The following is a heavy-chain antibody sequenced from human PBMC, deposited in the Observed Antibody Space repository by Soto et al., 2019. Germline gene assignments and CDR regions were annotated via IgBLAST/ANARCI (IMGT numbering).Heavy chain of an antibody. D-gene: IGHD3-10*01. J-gene: IGHJ4*02. CDR1: GYTFTTYG. CDR3: ARFYASGSYPYDY. CDR2: ISDYNGNT. V-gene: IGHV1-18*01. Sequence: ASVKVSCKASGYTFTTYGISWVRQAPGQGLEWMGWISDYNGNTNYAQNLQGRVTMTTATSTSTAYMELRSLRSADTAVYYCARFYASGSYPYDYWGQGTLVTVSS.